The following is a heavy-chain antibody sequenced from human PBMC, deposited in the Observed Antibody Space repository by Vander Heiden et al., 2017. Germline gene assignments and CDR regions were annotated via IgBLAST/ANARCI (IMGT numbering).Heavy chain of an antibody. Sequence: QVQLQESGPGLVKPSETLSLPCTVPGGSISSYYWSWIRQPPGKGLEWIGYIYCSGSTNYNPSLKSRVTISVDTSKNQFSLKLSSVTAADTAVYYCARLGAILGYDSLTGHYGMDVWGQGTTVTVSS. CDR3: ARLGAILGYDSLTGHYGMDV. V-gene: IGHV4-59*01. CDR1: GGSISSYY. D-gene: IGHD3-9*01. CDR2: IYCSGST. J-gene: IGHJ6*02.